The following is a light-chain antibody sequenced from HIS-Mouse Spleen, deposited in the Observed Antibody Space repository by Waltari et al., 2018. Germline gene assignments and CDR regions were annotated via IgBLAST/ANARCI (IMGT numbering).Light chain of an antibody. CDR2: DVS. J-gene: IGLJ2*01. CDR3: SSYTSSSFNVV. V-gene: IGLV2-14*03. CDR1: TSHVGGYNY. Sequence: QSALTQPASVSGSPGQSLTISSTVTTSHVGGYNYVSSYQQHPGKAPKVMIYDVSNRPSGGSNRFSGSKSGNTASLTISGLQAEDEADYYCSSYTSSSFNVVFGGGTKLTVL.